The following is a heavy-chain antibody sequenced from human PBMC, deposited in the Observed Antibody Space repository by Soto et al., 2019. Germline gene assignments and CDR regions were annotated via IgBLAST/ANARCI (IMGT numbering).Heavy chain of an antibody. CDR3: AVFQYTSGPSGFDC. CDR2: ISAYNGNT. D-gene: IGHD6-19*01. Sequence: GASVKVSCKASGYTFTSYGISWVRQAPGQGLEWMGWISAYNGNTNYAQKLQGRVTMTRDTSTTTAYMELSSLRSEDTAVYYCAVFQYTSGPSGFDCWGQGTLVTVSS. V-gene: IGHV1-18*01. CDR1: GYTFTSYG. J-gene: IGHJ4*02.